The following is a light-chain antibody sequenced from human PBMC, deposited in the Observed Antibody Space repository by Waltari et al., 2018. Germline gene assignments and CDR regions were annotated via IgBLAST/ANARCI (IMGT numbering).Light chain of an antibody. J-gene: IGLJ2*01. CDR3: SSYAGSNTVV. V-gene: IGLV2-8*01. CDR2: EVS. Sequence: QSALTQPPSASGSPGQSVTISCTGTSSDVGGYNYVSWYQQYPGKAPKLMIYEVSKRPPGVPERVSGSKAGNTASLAVSGLQGDDEADYYCSSYAGSNTVVFGGGTKLTVL. CDR1: SSDVGGYNY.